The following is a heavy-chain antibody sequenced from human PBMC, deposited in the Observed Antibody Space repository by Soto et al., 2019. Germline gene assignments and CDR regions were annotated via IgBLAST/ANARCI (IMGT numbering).Heavy chain of an antibody. CDR3: ARDCGYYDSSGYYCY. Sequence: NPGGSLRLSCAASGFTFSSYSMNWVRQAPGKGLEWVSSISSSSSYIYYADSVKGRFTISRDNAKNSLYLQMNSLRAEDTAVYYCARDCGYYDSSGYYCYWGQGTLVTVSS. J-gene: IGHJ4*02. CDR1: GFTFSSYS. CDR2: ISSSSSYI. D-gene: IGHD3-22*01. V-gene: IGHV3-21*01.